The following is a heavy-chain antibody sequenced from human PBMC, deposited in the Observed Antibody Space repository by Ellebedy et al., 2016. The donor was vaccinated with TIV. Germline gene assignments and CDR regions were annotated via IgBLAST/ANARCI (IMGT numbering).Heavy chain of an antibody. D-gene: IGHD5-18*01. Sequence: PGGSLRLSCAASGFTFSSYSMNWVRQAPGKGLEWVSYISSSSSTIYYAESVKGRFTISRENAKNSLYLQMNSLRDEDTAVYYCARALGYSYGPKSYYFDYWGQGTLVTVSS. CDR3: ARALGYSYGPKSYYFDY. CDR2: ISSSSSTI. CDR1: GFTFSSYS. V-gene: IGHV3-48*02. J-gene: IGHJ4*02.